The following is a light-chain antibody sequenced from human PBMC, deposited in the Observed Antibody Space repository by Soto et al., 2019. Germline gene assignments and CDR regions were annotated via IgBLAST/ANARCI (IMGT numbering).Light chain of an antibody. CDR2: AAS. V-gene: IGKV3-15*01. J-gene: IGKJ1*01. CDR3: QQYSIWRT. CDR1: ESVSTN. Sequence: VLTQSPATLSLAKGERVTLSCRASESVSTNLAWYQQKAGQAPRLLIYAASTRATGIPARFSGSGSGTEFTLTISSLQSEDFAVYYCQQYSIWRTFGQGTKVDIK.